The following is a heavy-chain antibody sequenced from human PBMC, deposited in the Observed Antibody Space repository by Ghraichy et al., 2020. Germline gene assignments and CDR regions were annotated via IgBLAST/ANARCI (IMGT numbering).Heavy chain of an antibody. J-gene: IGHJ5*02. V-gene: IGHV3-23*01. Sequence: LSLTCAASGFTFSSYAMSRVRQAPGKGLEWVSAISGSGGSTYYADSVKGRFTISRDNSKNTLYLQMNSLRAEDTAVYYCACYSNWFDPWGQGTLVTVSS. CDR2: ISGSGGST. CDR3: ACYSNWFDP. D-gene: IGHD2-15*01. CDR1: GFTFSSYA.